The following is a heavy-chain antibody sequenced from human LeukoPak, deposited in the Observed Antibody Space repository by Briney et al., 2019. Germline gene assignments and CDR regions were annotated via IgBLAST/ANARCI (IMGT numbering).Heavy chain of an antibody. CDR3: AKERRGYTYGFDY. CDR2: ISYDGSNK. Sequence: GGSLRLSCAASGFSFNDLGMHWVRQAPGKGLEWVAAISYDGSNKYYADSVKGRFTISRDNSENTLYLQMNSLRTEDTAVYYCAKERRGYTYGFDYWGQGTLVTVSS. CDR1: GFSFNDLG. V-gene: IGHV3-30*18. J-gene: IGHJ4*02. D-gene: IGHD5-18*01.